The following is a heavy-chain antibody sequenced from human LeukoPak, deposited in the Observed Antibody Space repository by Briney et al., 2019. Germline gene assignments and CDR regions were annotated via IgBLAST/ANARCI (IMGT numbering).Heavy chain of an antibody. Sequence: ASVKVSCKASGYTFTGYYMHWVRQAPGQGLEWMGRINPNSGGTNYAQKFQGKVTMTRDTSISTAYMELSRLRSDDTAVYYCARDFKFGSWWNYWGQGTLVTVSS. CDR1: GYTFTGYY. CDR3: ARDFKFGSWWNY. CDR2: INPNSGGT. J-gene: IGHJ4*02. V-gene: IGHV1-2*06. D-gene: IGHD6-13*01.